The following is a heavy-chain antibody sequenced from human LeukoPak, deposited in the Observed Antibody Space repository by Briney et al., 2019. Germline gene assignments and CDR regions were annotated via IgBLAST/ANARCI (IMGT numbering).Heavy chain of an antibody. CDR2: ISSSSSTI. D-gene: IGHD2-21*01. V-gene: IGHV3-48*01. J-gene: IGHJ3*02. Sequence: PGGSLRLSCAASGFTFSSYSMNWVRQAPGKGLEWVSYISSSSSTIYYADSVKGRFTISRDNAKNSLYLQMNSLRAEDTAVYYCAGILWWSGSPAPDDAFDIWGQGTMVTVSS. CDR1: GFTFSSYS. CDR3: AGILWWSGSPAPDDAFDI.